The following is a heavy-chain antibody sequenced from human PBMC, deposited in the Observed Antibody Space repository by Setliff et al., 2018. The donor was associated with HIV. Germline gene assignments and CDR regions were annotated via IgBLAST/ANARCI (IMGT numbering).Heavy chain of an antibody. CDR3: ATDIPGPAINSGRITNWFDP. V-gene: IGHV1-46*01. Sequence: ASVKVSCKASGYTFTSDYIHWVRQAPGQGLEWMGIINPAVNPTSYAQKFQGRLTMTRDTSTNTVYMELSSLRSEDTAVYYCATDIPGPAINSGRITNWFDPCGEGTLVTVSS. D-gene: IGHD6-19*01. J-gene: IGHJ5*02. CDR1: GYTFTSDY. CDR2: INPAVNPT.